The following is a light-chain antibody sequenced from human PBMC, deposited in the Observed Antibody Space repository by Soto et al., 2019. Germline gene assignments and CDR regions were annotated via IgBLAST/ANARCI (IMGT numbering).Light chain of an antibody. CDR3: SSYTNTSTLVG. CDR2: EVT. J-gene: IGLJ2*01. V-gene: IGLV2-14*01. CDR1: SSDVGGYNF. Sequence: QSALTQPASVSGSPGQSITISCTGTSSDVGGYNFVSWYQHLPGKAPKLIIYEVTTRPSGVSNRFSASKSGNTASLTISGLQAEDEADYYCSSYTNTSTLVGFGGGTKVTVL.